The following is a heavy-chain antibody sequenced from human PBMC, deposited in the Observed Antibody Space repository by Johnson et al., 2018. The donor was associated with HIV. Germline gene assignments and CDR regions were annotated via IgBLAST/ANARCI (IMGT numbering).Heavy chain of an antibody. V-gene: IGHV3-11*04. CDR3: AKDDYGDLWVGAFDI. Sequence: QVQLVESGGDLVKPGGSLRLSCAASGFIFSAYYMTWIRQAPGKGLESISYNSSSGRTIYYADSVKGRFTMSRDNAKKSLYLQMNSLRAEDTAMYYCAKDDYGDLWVGAFDIWGQGTMVTVSS. J-gene: IGHJ3*02. CDR1: GFIFSAYY. D-gene: IGHD4-17*01. CDR2: NSSSGRTI.